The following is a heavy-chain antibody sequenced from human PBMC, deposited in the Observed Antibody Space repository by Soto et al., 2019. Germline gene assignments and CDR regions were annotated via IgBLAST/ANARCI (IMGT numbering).Heavy chain of an antibody. V-gene: IGHV1-3*01. CDR2: INAGNGNT. D-gene: IGHD6-19*01. J-gene: IGHJ4*02. CDR1: GYTFTSYA. CDR3: ARAVAVPADFDY. Sequence: ASVKVSCKASGYTFTSYAMLWVRQAPGQRLEWMGWINAGNGNTKYSQKFQGRVTITRDTSASTAYMELSSLRSEDTAVYYCARAVAVPADFDYWGQGTLVTVSS.